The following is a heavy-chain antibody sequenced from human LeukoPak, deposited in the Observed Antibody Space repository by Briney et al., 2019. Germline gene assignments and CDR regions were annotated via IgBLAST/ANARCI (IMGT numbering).Heavy chain of an antibody. CDR2: IIPIFGTA. Sequence: ASVKVSCKASGGTFSSYAISWVRQAPGQGPEWMGGIIPIFGTANYAQKFQGRVTITTDESTSTAFMELSSLRSEDTAVYYCARGFRIAAAALLYYYYYMDVWGKGTTVTVSS. J-gene: IGHJ6*03. V-gene: IGHV1-69*05. CDR1: GGTFSSYA. CDR3: ARGFRIAAAALLYYYYYMDV. D-gene: IGHD6-13*01.